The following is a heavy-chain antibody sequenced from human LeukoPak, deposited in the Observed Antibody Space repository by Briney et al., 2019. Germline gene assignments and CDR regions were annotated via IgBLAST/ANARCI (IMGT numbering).Heavy chain of an antibody. J-gene: IGHJ4*02. V-gene: IGHV3-15*01. CDR1: GFSFSNAW. D-gene: IGHD5-12*01. CDR2: IKSKTDGRTT. Sequence: GGSLRLSCAASGFSFSNAWMSWVRQAPGKGLEWVGQIKSKTDGRTTDYAATVKDRLRSSREEKKKKMYLQMKSLKTEDTAVYYCTTLGSGYSSFWRQGTLVTVSS. CDR3: TTLGSGYSSF.